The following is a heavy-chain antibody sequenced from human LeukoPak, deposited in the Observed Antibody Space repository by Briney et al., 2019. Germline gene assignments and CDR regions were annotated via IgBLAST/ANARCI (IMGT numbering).Heavy chain of an antibody. CDR1: GFKFSSYG. CDR3: AKTYYDFWSGFYDY. CDR2: ISSDGSNK. Sequence: GGSLRLSCAASGFKFSSYGMQGVRQAPGKGLEGVAVISSDGSNKYYADSVKGRFTISRDNSKNTLYLQMNSLRAEDAAVYYCAKTYYDFWSGFYDYWGQGTLVTVSS. V-gene: IGHV3-30*18. J-gene: IGHJ4*02. D-gene: IGHD3-3*01.